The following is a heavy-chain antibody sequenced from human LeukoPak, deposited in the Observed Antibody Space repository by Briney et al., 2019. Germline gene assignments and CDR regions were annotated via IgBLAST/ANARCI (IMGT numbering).Heavy chain of an antibody. J-gene: IGHJ4*02. D-gene: IGHD2-2*01. CDR1: GGTFSSYA. CDR3: ARDSRYCSSTSCSAFDY. V-gene: IGHV1-18*01. Sequence: ASVKVSCKASGGTFSSYAISWVRQAPGQGLEWMGWISAYNGNTNYAQKLQGRVTMTTDTSTSTAYMELRSLRSDDTAVYYCARDSRYCSSTSCSAFDYWGQGTLVTVSS. CDR2: ISAYNGNT.